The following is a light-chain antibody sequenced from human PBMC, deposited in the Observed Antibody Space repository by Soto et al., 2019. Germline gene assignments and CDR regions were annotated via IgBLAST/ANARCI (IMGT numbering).Light chain of an antibody. CDR2: YDD. J-gene: IGLJ3*02. Sequence: QSVLTQPPSVSEAPRQRVTISCSGSSSNIGNNAVNWYQQLPGKAPKLLIYYDDLLPSGVSDRFSGSKSGTSASLAISGLQSEDEADYYCAAWDHSLNADWVFGGGTKLTVL. V-gene: IGLV1-36*01. CDR3: AAWDHSLNADWV. CDR1: SSNIGNNA.